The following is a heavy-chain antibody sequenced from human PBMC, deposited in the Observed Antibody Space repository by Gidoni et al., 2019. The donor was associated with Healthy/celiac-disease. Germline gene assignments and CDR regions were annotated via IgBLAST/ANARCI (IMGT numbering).Heavy chain of an antibody. Sequence: QVQLVESGGGVVQPGRSLRHSCAASGFTFSSYAMHWVRQAPGKGLEWVAVISYDGSNKYYADSVKGRFTISRDNSKNTLYLQMNSLRAEDTAVYYCARDWRAVALDYWGQGTLVTVSS. CDR1: GFTFSSYA. D-gene: IGHD6-19*01. CDR3: ARDWRAVALDY. J-gene: IGHJ4*02. CDR2: ISYDGSNK. V-gene: IGHV3-30-3*01.